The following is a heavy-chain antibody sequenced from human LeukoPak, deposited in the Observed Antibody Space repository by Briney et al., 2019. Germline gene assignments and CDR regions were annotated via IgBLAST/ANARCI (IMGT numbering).Heavy chain of an antibody. D-gene: IGHD2-21*02. Sequence: ASVKVSCKASGYTFSDNYIHWVRQAPGQGLEWMGWINPHSGGTNYGENFQGRVTLTRDTSISTAYMDLSSLISHDTAVYYCAREFMRVTAFDIWGQGTMVTVSS. CDR1: GYTFSDNY. J-gene: IGHJ3*02. V-gene: IGHV1-2*02. CDR2: INPHSGGT. CDR3: AREFMRVTAFDI.